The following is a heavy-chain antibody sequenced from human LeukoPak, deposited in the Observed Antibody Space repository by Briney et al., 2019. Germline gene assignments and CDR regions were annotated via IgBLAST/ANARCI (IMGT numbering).Heavy chain of an antibody. J-gene: IGHJ5*02. V-gene: IGHV4-59*08. Sequence: PSETLSLTCTVSGGSISSYYWSWIRQPPGKGLEWIGYIYYSGSTNYNPSLKSRVTISVDTSKNQFSLKLSSVTAADTAVYYCARQPGSIDPWGQGTLVTVSS. CDR1: GGSISSYY. CDR2: IYYSGST. CDR3: ARQPGSIDP. D-gene: IGHD3-10*01.